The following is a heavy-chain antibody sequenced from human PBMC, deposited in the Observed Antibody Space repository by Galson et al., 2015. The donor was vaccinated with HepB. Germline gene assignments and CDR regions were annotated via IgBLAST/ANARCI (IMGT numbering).Heavy chain of an antibody. CDR3: ARNSGNNYRYFFKS. J-gene: IGHJ5*02. Sequence: SLRLSCAASGFTFSNFALSWVRQAPGKGLEWVAVIGGSGGTTYYADSVKGRFTISRDNSKNTLYLQMNSLRTEDTAVYFCARNSGNNYRYFFKSWGQGTLATVSS. CDR2: IGGSGGTT. CDR1: GFTFSNFA. D-gene: IGHD1-26*01. V-gene: IGHV3-23*01.